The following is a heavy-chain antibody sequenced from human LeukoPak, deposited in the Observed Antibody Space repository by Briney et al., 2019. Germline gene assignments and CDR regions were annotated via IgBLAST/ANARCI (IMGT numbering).Heavy chain of an antibody. CDR2: MNPNSGNT. CDR3: VRTKGYCTNGVCYIWFDP. D-gene: IGHD2-8*01. CDR1: GYTFTNYD. V-gene: IGHV1-8*03. J-gene: IGHJ5*02. Sequence: ASVKVSCKASGYTFTNYDIDWVRQATGQGLEWMGWMNPNSGNTGYAQKFQGRVTITRDTSISTAYMELSSLRSEDTAVYYCVRTKGYCTNGVCYIWFDPWGQGTLVTVSS.